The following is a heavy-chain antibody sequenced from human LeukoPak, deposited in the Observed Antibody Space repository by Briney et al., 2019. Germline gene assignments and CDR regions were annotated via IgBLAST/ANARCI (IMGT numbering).Heavy chain of an antibody. J-gene: IGHJ5*02. CDR3: AGGPTGGDPPDP. V-gene: IGHV4-30-4*01. CDR1: GGSISSGDYY. CDR2: IYYSGST. D-gene: IGHD2-15*01. Sequence: SETPSLTCTVSGGSISSGDYYWSWIRQPPGKGLEWIGYIYYSGSTYYNPSLKSRVTISVDTSKNQFSLKLSSVTAADTAVYYCAGGPTGGDPPDPWGQGTLVTVSS.